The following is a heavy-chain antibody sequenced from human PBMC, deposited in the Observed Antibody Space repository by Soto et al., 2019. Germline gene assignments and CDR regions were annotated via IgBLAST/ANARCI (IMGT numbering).Heavy chain of an antibody. CDR3: ALKVVTYYDN. V-gene: IGHV1-46*01. J-gene: IGHJ4*02. CDR2: INPAGGTT. Sequence: QVQLVQSGAEVKKPGVSVRISCRASGYSFTSTYVHWVRQAPGQGPEWMGIINPAGGTTYYAQKFQGRLTITSDTSTDTVFMDLNDLTSEDTAVYFCALKVVTYYDNWGQGTLLTVSS. CDR1: GYSFTSTY. D-gene: IGHD2-21*02.